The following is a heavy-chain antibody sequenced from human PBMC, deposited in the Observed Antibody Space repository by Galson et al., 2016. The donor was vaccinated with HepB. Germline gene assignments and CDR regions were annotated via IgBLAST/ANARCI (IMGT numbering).Heavy chain of an antibody. CDR3: ARSSPVGATHAGLDY. CDR2: IWHAGWTK. D-gene: IGHD1-26*01. CDR1: GFAFSAFG. J-gene: IGHJ4*02. Sequence: SLRLSCAASGFAFSAFGMHWVRQAPGKGLEWVADIWHAGWTKHYADSMKGRFTISRDNSLHTLYLHVSTLRVEDTAVYYCARSSPVGATHAGLDYWGQGTLVTVSS. V-gene: IGHV3-33*01.